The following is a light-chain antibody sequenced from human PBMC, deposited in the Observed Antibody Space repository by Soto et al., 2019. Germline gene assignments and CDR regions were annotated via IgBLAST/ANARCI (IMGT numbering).Light chain of an antibody. CDR3: QSFDTSLGRSV. CDR2: GNN. J-gene: IGLJ2*01. V-gene: IGLV1-40*01. CDR1: SSNIGAGFD. Sequence: QSVLTQPPSVSGAPVQRVTIPCTGTSSNIGAGFDVHWYQHLPGTAPKLLIYGNNHRPSGVPDRFSGSKSGTSASLAITGLQAEDAADYSCQSFDTSLGRSVFGGGTKLTVL.